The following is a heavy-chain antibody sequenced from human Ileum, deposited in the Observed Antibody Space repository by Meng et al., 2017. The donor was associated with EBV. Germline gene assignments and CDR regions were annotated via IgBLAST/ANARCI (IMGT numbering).Heavy chain of an antibody. V-gene: IGHV4-4*02. CDR2: IYYSGSN. CDR1: WGYMMSSYW. J-gene: IGHJ4*02. CDR3: ARGYGSGRDFFDY. D-gene: IGHD3-10*01. Sequence: QESGPGVGEPFGAPSLHRACSWGYMMSSYWWNWVRQPPGKGLELNGEIYYSGSNIYNPSLKSRVTISVDKAKNLFSLKLSFVTAADNDVYYCARGYGSGRDFFDYWGQGTLVTVSS.